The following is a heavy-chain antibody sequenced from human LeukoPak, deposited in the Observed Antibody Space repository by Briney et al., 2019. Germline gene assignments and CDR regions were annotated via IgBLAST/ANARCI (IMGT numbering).Heavy chain of an antibody. J-gene: IGHJ1*01. CDR2: ISSSSSTI. V-gene: IGHV3-48*01. D-gene: IGHD3-16*01. CDR1: GFPFSTYS. Sequence: GGSLRLSCAASGFPFSTYSMNWVRQAPGKGLEWVSYISSSSSTIYYADSVKGRFTISRDNSKNTVSLQMNSLRGDDTAVYYCAKDDAWGRYKDWGQGTLVTVSS. CDR3: AKDDAWGRYKD.